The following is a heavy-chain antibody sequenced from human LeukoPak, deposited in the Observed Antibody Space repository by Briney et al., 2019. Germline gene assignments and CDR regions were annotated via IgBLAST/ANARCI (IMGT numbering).Heavy chain of an antibody. D-gene: IGHD5-12*01. CDR2: ISYDGSNK. CDR3: ARVGYSGYDLGY. CDR1: GFTFSSYG. Sequence: GRSLRLSCAASGFTFSSYGMHWVRQAPGKGLEWVAVISYDGSNKYYADSVKGRFTISRDNARNSLYLQMNSLGADDTAVYFCARVGYSGYDLGYWGQGTLVTVSS. V-gene: IGHV3-30*03. J-gene: IGHJ4*02.